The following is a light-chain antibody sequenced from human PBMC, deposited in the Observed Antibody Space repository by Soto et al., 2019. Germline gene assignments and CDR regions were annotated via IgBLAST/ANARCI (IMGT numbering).Light chain of an antibody. Sequence: QSVLTQSSSASASLGSSVKLTCTLNSGHSSYIIAWHQQQPGKAPRYLMKLEGSGSYNKGSGVPGRFSGSSSGADRYLTISNLQFEDEADYYCETWDSNTHVFGGGTKLTVL. CDR2: LEGSGSY. V-gene: IGLV4-60*02. CDR3: ETWDSNTHV. J-gene: IGLJ3*02. CDR1: SGHSSYI.